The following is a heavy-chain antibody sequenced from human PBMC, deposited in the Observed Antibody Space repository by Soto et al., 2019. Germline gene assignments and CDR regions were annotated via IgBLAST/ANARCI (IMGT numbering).Heavy chain of an antibody. CDR1: GFTFSSYD. V-gene: IGHV3-13*01. J-gene: IGHJ6*02. CDR3: ARDRGPYDYFAMDV. D-gene: IGHD3-9*01. Sequence: VHLVESGGGLVQPGGSLRLSCAVSGFTFSSYDMHWVRQRTGKGLEWVSAIGTDGNTYYTASVKGRFTISRENAKNSLYLQIDSLRAEDTAVYYCARDRGPYDYFAMDVWGQGTTVTVSS. CDR2: IGTDGNT.